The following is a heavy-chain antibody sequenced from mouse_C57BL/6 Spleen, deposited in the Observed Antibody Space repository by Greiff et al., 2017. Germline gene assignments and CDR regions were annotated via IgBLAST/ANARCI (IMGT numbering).Heavy chain of an antibody. V-gene: IGHV6-6*01. CDR1: GFTFSDAW. J-gene: IGHJ3*01. CDR3: TGRGLRQAWFAY. Sequence: EVQLVESGGGLVQPGGSMKLSCAASGFTFSDAWMDWVRQSPEKGLEWVAEIRNKANNHATYYAEAVKGRFTISRDDSKSSVYLQMNSLRAEDTGIYYCTGRGLRQAWFAYWGQGTLVTVSA. D-gene: IGHD2-4*01. CDR2: IRNKANNHAT.